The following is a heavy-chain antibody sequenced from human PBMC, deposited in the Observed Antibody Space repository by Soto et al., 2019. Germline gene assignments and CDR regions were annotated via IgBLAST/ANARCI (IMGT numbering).Heavy chain of an antibody. CDR2: IGSSSSYI. D-gene: IGHD1-26*01. J-gene: IGHJ6*02. V-gene: IGHV3-21*04. Sequence: GGSLRLSCAASGFTFSSYSMNWVRQAPGKGLEWVSSIGSSSSYIYYADSVKGRFTISRDNAKNSLYLQMNSLRAEDTAVYYCARAGYEWGIETYYYYGMDVWGQGTTVTVS. CDR1: GFTFSSYS. CDR3: ARAGYEWGIETYYYYGMDV.